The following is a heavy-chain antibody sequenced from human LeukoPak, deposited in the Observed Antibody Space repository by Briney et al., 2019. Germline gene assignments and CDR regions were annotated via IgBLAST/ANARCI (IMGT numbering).Heavy chain of an antibody. CDR2: IYYSGST. D-gene: IGHD1-26*01. CDR1: GGSVSSGSYY. J-gene: IGHJ3*02. V-gene: IGHV4-61*01. CDR3: ARAGIVGARKGAFDI. Sequence: SETLSLTCTVSGGSVSSGSYYWSWIRQPPGKGLEWLGYIYYSGSTNYNPSLKSRVTISVDTSKNQFSLKLSSVTAADTAVYYCARAGIVGARKGAFDIWGQGTMVTVSS.